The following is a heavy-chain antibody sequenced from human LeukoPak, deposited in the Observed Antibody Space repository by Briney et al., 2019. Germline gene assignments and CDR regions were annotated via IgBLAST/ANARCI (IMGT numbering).Heavy chain of an antibody. V-gene: IGHV4-59*01. CDR1: GASISSYY. CDR2: VDYMGST. CDR3: ARSTIGGSLDY. D-gene: IGHD6-25*01. J-gene: IGHJ4*02. Sequence: KTSQTLSLTCTVSGASISSYYCSSIRHPPGKWLEWIGYVDYMGSTNNNTSRKGRVTISRGTPKNQFSLKPSSVTAADTDVYYCARSTIGGSLDYWGQGTLVTVSS.